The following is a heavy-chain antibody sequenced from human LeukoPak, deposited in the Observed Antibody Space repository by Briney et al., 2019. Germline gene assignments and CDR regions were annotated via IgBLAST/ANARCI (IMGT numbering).Heavy chain of an antibody. D-gene: IGHD3-22*01. CDR2: IYYSGST. CDR3: ARGHYDSSGYRFDY. Sequence: SETLSLTCTVSGGSISSYYWTWIRQPPGKGLEWIGYIYYSGSTYYNPSLKSRVTISVDTSKNQFSLKLSSVTAADTAVYYCARGHYDSSGYRFDYWGQGTLVTVSS. CDR1: GGSISSYY. J-gene: IGHJ4*02. V-gene: IGHV4-59*08.